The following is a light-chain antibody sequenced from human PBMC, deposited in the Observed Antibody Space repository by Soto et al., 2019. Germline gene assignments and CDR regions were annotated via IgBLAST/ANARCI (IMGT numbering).Light chain of an antibody. CDR2: DEN. CDR3: GSWDSSLMAVV. Sequence: QSVLTQPPSASAASGQKVTISCSGSSSNIGKNYVSWYQQVPGTAPKLLNYDENKRPSGIPDRFSGSKSGTSATLGITGLQTGDEADYYCGSWDSSLMAVVFGGGTKLTVL. J-gene: IGLJ2*01. V-gene: IGLV1-51*01. CDR1: SSNIGKNY.